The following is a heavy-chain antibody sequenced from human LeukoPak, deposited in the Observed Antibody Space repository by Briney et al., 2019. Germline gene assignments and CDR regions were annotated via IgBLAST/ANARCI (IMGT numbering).Heavy chain of an antibody. CDR2: IWYDGSNK. CDR1: GFTFSSYG. V-gene: IGHV3-30*19. Sequence: GGSLRLSCAASGFTFSSYGMHWVRQAPGKGLEWVAVIWYDGSNKYYADSVKGRFTISRDNSKNTLYLQMNSLRAEDTAVYYCAREERGYYDSSGYFLFDYWGQGTLVTVSS. CDR3: AREERGYYDSSGYFLFDY. D-gene: IGHD3-22*01. J-gene: IGHJ4*02.